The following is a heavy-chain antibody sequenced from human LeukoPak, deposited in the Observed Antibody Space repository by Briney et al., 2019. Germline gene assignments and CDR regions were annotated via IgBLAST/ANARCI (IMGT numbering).Heavy chain of an antibody. CDR3: AKDYQSAPPVGMDA. Sequence: GRSLRLSCTGSGFMFSGYGMYWVRQAPGKGLEWVAPISYDGRKRFYADSVKGRFTISRDNSKSALVLEMNSLRVEDTAVYYCAKDYQSAPPVGMDAWGHGTKVTVSS. CDR1: GFMFSGYG. V-gene: IGHV3-30*18. J-gene: IGHJ6*02. D-gene: IGHD3-16*02. CDR2: ISYDGRKR.